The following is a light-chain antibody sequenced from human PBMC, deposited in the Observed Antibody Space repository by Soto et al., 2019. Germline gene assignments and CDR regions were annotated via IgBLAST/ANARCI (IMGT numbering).Light chain of an antibody. CDR2: EVS. V-gene: IGLV2-14*01. CDR1: SSHVGGYNY. J-gene: IGLJ1*01. CDR3: SSYTSSSTLV. Sequence: QSALTQPASVSGSPGQSITISCTGTSSHVGGYNYVSWYQQHPGKAPKLMIYEVSNRPSGVSNRFSGSKSGNTASLTISGLQAEEEADYYCSSYTSSSTLVFGTGTKLTVL.